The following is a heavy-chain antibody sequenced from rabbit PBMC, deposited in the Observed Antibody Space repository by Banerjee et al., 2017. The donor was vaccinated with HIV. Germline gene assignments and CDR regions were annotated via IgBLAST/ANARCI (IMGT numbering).Heavy chain of an antibody. CDR1: GFTFSSYV. Sequence: QEQLKETGGGLVQPGGSLTLSCKASGFTFSSYVITWVRQAPGKGLEWIGWIITDDSAYYASWVNGRFTISSDNAQNTVDLQMNSLTAADTATYFCARDLAGVIGWNFSLWGPGTLVTVS. CDR3: ARDLAGVIGWNFSL. V-gene: IGHV1S8*01. J-gene: IGHJ4*01. CDR2: IITDDSA. D-gene: IGHD4-1*01.